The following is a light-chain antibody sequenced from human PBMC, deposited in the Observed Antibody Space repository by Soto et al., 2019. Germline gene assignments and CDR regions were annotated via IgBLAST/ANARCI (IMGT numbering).Light chain of an antibody. Sequence: EIVLTQSPGTLSLSPGERATLSCRASQSVGSQLAWYQQKPGQAPRLLIYEASNRATGIPARFSGSGSGTDFTLTISSLEPEDSALYYCQQRSDWPLTFGGGTQVEIK. CDR2: EAS. CDR1: QSVGSQ. J-gene: IGKJ4*01. V-gene: IGKV3-11*01. CDR3: QQRSDWPLT.